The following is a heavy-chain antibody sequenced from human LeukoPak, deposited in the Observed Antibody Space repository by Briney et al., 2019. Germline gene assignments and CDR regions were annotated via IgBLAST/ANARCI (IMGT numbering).Heavy chain of an antibody. Sequence: SETLSLTCAVSGGSIGSSSYYWVWIRQPPGKGLEWIGSIYYSGSTYYNPSLKSRVTISVDTSKNQFSLNLTSVTAADTAVYYCARGSGSHGRDWFDPWGQGTLVTVSS. V-gene: IGHV4-39*01. CDR2: IYYSGST. CDR1: GGSIGSSSYY. J-gene: IGHJ5*02. D-gene: IGHD1-26*01. CDR3: ARGSGSHGRDWFDP.